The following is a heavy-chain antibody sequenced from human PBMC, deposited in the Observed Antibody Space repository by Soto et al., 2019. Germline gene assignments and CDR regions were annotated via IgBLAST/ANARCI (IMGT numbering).Heavy chain of an antibody. CDR1: GGSISSYY. CDR3: ARDLGRFDDYGDSDAFDI. CDR2: IYYSGST. D-gene: IGHD4-17*01. V-gene: IGHV4-59*01. Sequence: SETLSLTCTVSGGSISSYYWSWIRQPPGKGLEWIGYIYYSGSTNYNPSLKSRVTISVDTSKNQFSLKLSSVTAADTAVYYCARDLGRFDDYGDSDAFDIWGQGTMVT. J-gene: IGHJ3*02.